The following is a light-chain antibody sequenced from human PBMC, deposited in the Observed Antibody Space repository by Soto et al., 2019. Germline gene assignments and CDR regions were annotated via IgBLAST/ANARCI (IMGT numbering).Light chain of an antibody. Sequence: EIVLTQSPGTLSLSPGERATLSCRASESVSSRYLAWYRQKPGQAPRLLIYGASSRATGIPDRFSGSGSGTELTLTISRLEPEDFAVYYCQQYGSSPPYAFGQGTKLEIK. J-gene: IGKJ2*01. CDR2: GAS. CDR1: ESVSSRY. V-gene: IGKV3-20*01. CDR3: QQYGSSPPYA.